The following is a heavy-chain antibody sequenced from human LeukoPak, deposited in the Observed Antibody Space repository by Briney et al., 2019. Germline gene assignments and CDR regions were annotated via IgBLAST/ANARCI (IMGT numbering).Heavy chain of an antibody. V-gene: IGHV1-2*06. CDR1: GYTFTGYF. CDR3: AKVREVGTNIEVEVVGTSSAFDM. CDR2: INPNSGDT. J-gene: IGHJ3*02. Sequence: ASVKVSCKASGYTFTGYFINWVRQAPGQGLEWMGRINPNSGDTNFAQKFQGRVTLTRDTSISTSYMELSSLRSDDTAIYFCAKVREVGTNIEVEVVGTSSAFDMWGQGTLVTVSS. D-gene: IGHD2-15*01.